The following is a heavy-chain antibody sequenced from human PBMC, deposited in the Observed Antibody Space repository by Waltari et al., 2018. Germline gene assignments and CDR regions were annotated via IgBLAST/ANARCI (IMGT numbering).Heavy chain of an antibody. CDR2: IYHTGTT. Sequence: HLQLQESGPGLVKPSETLSLTCTVSGGSIDSSSYYWGWIRQSPGKGLEWIGTIYHTGTTYDKPSLKSRVTLSIDTLKNQFSLKLSSVIATDTAVYYCARLSSTSTGNYYYGLDVWGQGTTVTVSS. CDR3: ARLSSTSTGNYYYGLDV. D-gene: IGHD3-10*01. V-gene: IGHV4-39*01. J-gene: IGHJ6*02. CDR1: GGSIDSSSYY.